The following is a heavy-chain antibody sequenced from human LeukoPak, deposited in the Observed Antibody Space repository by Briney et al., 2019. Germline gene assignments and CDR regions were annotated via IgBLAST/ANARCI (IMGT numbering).Heavy chain of an antibody. CDR1: GFTFSSYE. CDR3: AKEGRWLQLPMDY. D-gene: IGHD5-24*01. V-gene: IGHV3-23*01. CDR2: ISGSGGST. Sequence: GGSLRLSCAASGFTFSSYEMNWVRQAPGKGLEWVSAISGSGGSTYYADSVKGRFTISRDNSKNTLYLQMNSLRAEDTAVYYCAKEGRWLQLPMDYWGQGTLVTVSS. J-gene: IGHJ4*02.